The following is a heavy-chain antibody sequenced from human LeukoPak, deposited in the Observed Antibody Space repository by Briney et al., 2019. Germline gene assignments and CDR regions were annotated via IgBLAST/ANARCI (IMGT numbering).Heavy chain of an antibody. V-gene: IGHV3-23*01. J-gene: IGHJ4*02. CDR3: AKSSGEWPSPFDY. D-gene: IGHD3-3*01. Sequence: GGSLRLSCTASGFTFSRYTMSWVRQSPGRGMEWVSAVTGRGDDTDSADSVKGRFTVSRDNSRNTLYLQMNSLRVEDTAVYYCAKSSGEWPSPFDYWGQGTLVTVSS. CDR1: GFTFSRYT. CDR2: VTGRGDDT.